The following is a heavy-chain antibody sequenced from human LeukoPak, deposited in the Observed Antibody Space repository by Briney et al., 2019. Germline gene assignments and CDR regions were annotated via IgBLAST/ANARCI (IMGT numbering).Heavy chain of an antibody. Sequence: GGSLRLSCAGSGFTFNNYGMSWVRRAPRKGLEWVSTIMIGGDGKHYADSVKGRFTISRDRSESTLYLQMNGLRADDTAVYYCVRAAPRDCSPASCSLFDTWGQGTPVTVSS. CDR1: GFTFNNYG. CDR3: VRAAPRDCSPASCSLFDT. V-gene: IGHV3-23*01. J-gene: IGHJ4*02. CDR2: IMIGGDGK. D-gene: IGHD2-2*01.